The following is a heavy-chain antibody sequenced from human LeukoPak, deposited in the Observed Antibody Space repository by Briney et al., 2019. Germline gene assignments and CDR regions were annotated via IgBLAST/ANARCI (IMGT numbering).Heavy chain of an antibody. CDR3: AKDLFDGNPLFHFDY. J-gene: IGHJ4*02. CDR2: ISGSGGST. CDR1: GFTFSSYA. V-gene: IGHV3-23*01. Sequence: PGGSLRLSCAASGFTFSSYAMSWVRQAPGKGLEWVSGISGSGGSTFYADSVKGRFTISRDNSKNTLYLEMNSPRAEDTAVYYCAKDLFDGNPLFHFDYWGQGTLVTVSS. D-gene: IGHD4-23*01.